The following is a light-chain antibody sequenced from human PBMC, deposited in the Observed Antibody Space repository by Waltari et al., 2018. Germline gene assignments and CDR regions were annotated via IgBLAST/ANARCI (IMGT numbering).Light chain of an antibody. CDR1: ALPKTY. J-gene: IGLJ2*01. V-gene: IGLV3-25*03. CDR3: QSANPSPPDQV. Sequence: SYELTQPPSVSVSPGQTARITCSGNALPKTYVHWYQQKPGQAPLLVIYKDSARPSGIPERFSGSNSGTKVTLTISGVRAEDEADYYCQSANPSPPDQVFGGGTKLTVL. CDR2: KDS.